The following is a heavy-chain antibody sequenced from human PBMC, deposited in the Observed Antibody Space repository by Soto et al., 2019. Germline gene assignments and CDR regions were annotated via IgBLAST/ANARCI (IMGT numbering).Heavy chain of an antibody. CDR3: ARTPRIAAAGTRAPYYYYMDV. V-gene: IGHV1-69*13. J-gene: IGHJ6*03. CDR1: GGTFSSYA. D-gene: IGHD6-13*01. Sequence: ASVKVSCKASGGTFSSYAISWVRQAPGQGLEWMGGIIPIFGTANYAQKFQGRVTITADESTSTAYMELSSLRSEDTAVYYCARTPRIAAAGTRAPYYYYMDVWGKGTTVTVSS. CDR2: IIPIFGTA.